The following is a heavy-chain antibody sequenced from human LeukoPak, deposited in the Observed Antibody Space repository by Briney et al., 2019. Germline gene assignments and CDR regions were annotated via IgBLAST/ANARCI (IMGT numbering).Heavy chain of an antibody. Sequence: GGSLRLSCAASGFTFSTNAMNWVRQAPGKGLEWVSAISVSGGSTYYADSVKGRFTVSRDNSKNTLYLQTNSLRAEDTAVYYCATTYYNDTSGWIHFDYWGQGTLVTVSS. V-gene: IGHV3-23*01. CDR1: GFTFSTNA. CDR2: ISVSGGST. CDR3: ATTYYNDTSGWIHFDY. J-gene: IGHJ4*02. D-gene: IGHD3-22*01.